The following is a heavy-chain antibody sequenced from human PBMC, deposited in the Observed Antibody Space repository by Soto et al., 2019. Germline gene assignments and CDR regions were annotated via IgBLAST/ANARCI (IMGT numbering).Heavy chain of an antibody. V-gene: IGHV4-59*01. CDR1: GGSISSYY. D-gene: IGHD6-6*01. Sequence: SETLSLTCTVSGGSISSYYWSWIRQPPGKGLEWIGYIYYSGSTNYNPSLKSRVTISVDTSKNQFSLKLSSVTAADTAVYYCARGLYSSSSQHFDYWGQGTLVTVS. J-gene: IGHJ4*02. CDR2: IYYSGST. CDR3: ARGLYSSSSQHFDY.